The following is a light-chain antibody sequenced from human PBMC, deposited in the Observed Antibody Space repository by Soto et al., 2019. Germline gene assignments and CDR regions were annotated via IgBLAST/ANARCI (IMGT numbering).Light chain of an antibody. V-gene: IGKV3-15*01. CDR1: QSVSSK. Sequence: EIVMTQSPATLSVSPGERATLSCRASQSVSSKLAGYQQKPGQGPRLLIYGASTRATGIPARFSGSGSGTEFTLTISSLQSEDFAVYYCQHYSTWLWTFGQGTKVEIK. CDR3: QHYSTWLWT. J-gene: IGKJ1*01. CDR2: GAS.